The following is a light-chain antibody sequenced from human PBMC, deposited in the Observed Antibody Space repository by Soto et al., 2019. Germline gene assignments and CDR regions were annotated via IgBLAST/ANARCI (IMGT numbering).Light chain of an antibody. CDR3: QQYGSSPIT. V-gene: IGKV3-20*01. Sequence: VFTQPPDTMSAYPGETATLWCRASQTVRNNLAWYQQRPGQAPRLLIYGASSRATGIPDRFSGSGSGTDFTLTISRLEPEDFAVYYCQQYGSSPITFGQGTRLEI. CDR1: QTVRNN. CDR2: GAS. J-gene: IGKJ5*01.